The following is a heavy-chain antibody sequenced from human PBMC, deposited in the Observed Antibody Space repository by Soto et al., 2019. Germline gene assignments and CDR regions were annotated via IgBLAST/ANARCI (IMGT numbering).Heavy chain of an antibody. CDR2: IYYSGST. D-gene: IGHD6-6*01. Sequence: TLSLTCTVSGGSISSGDYYWSWIRQPPGKGLEWIGYIYYSGSTYYNPSLKSRVTISVDTSKNQFSLKLSSVTAADTAVYYCARSQAARLNYYGMDVWGQGTTVTVS. CDR1: GGSISSGDYY. CDR3: ARSQAARLNYYGMDV. V-gene: IGHV4-30-4*01. J-gene: IGHJ6*02.